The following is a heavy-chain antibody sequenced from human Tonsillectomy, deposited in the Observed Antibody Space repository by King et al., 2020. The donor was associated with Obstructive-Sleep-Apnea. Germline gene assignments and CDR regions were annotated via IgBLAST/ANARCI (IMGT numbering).Heavy chain of an antibody. Sequence: DVQLVESGAEVKKPGESLKISCKGSGYSFTSYWICWVRQIPGKGLEWIGIINSVDSDTRYSSAFQGQVTISAAKSIRTAYLPWSSLKASDTAMYYCARLYCSSTSCQAYYYYGMDVWGQGTTVTVSS. J-gene: IGHJ6*02. CDR1: GYSFTSYW. D-gene: IGHD2-2*01. CDR3: ARLYCSSTSCQAYYYYGMDV. V-gene: IGHV5-51*01. CDR2: INSVDSDT.